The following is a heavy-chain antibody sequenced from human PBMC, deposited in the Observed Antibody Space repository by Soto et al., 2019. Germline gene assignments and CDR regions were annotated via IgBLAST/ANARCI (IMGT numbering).Heavy chain of an antibody. CDR2: ISYDGSNK. D-gene: IGHD3-22*01. J-gene: IGHJ4*02. CDR1: GFTFSSYA. Sequence: QVQLVESGGGVVQPGRSLRLSCAASGFTFSSYAMHWVRQAPGKGLEWVAVISYDGSNKYYADSVKGRFTISRENSKNTLYLQMNSLRAEDTAVYYCARDPGYYDSSGRPNGYYFDYWGQGTLVTVSS. V-gene: IGHV3-30-3*01. CDR3: ARDPGYYDSSGRPNGYYFDY.